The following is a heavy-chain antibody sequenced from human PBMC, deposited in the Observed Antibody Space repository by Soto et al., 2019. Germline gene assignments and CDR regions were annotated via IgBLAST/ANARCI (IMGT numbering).Heavy chain of an antibody. CDR1: GFIFSHYW. CDR3: ARIGYSSSSLDY. D-gene: IGHD6-6*01. Sequence: EVQLVESGGGLVQSGGSLRLSCAASGFIFSHYWMTWVRQAPGKGLEWVANIKEDGSVKYYVDSLKGRFAISRDNAKNLLFLQVNSLRAEDTAVYYCARIGYSSSSLDYWGQGTLVTVSS. CDR2: IKEDGSVK. J-gene: IGHJ4*02. V-gene: IGHV3-7*05.